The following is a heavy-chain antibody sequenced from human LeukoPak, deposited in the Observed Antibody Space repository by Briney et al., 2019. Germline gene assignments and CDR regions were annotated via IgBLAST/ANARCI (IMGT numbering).Heavy chain of an antibody. CDR1: GFTFSSYA. V-gene: IGHV3-7*01. D-gene: IGHD4-17*01. CDR3: ARVDYGDAFDI. J-gene: IGHJ3*02. CDR2: IKRDGSEK. Sequence: GGSLRLSCAASGFTFSSYAMSWVRQAPGKGLEWVANIKRDGSEKYYVDSVKGRFTISRDNAKNSLYLQMNSLRAEDTAVYYCARVDYGDAFDIWGQGTMVTVSS.